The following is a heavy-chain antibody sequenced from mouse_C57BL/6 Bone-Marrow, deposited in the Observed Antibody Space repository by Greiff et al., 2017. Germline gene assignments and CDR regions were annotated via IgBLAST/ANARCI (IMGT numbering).Heavy chain of an antibody. CDR1: GYTFTSYD. J-gene: IGHJ1*03. Sequence: VQLVESGPELVKPGASVKLSCTASGYTFTSYDINWVKQRPGQGLEWIGWIYPRGGSNKYNEKFKGKATLTVDTASRAAYMERNSLTSENSAVYYGARDYGSSYWYFDVWGTGTTVTGSS. V-gene: IGHV1-85*01. D-gene: IGHD1-1*01. CDR2: IYPRGGSN. CDR3: ARDYGSSYWYFDV.